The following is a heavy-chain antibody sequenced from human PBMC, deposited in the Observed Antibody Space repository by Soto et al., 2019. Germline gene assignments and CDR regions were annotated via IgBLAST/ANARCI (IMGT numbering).Heavy chain of an antibody. Sequence: QVQLQQWGAGLLKPSETLSLTCAVYGGSFSGYYWSWIRQPPGKGLEWIGEINHSGSTNYNPSLKGRVTISVDTSKNQFSLKLSSVTAADTAVYYCARGITIFGVPKRWFDPWGQGTLVTVSS. J-gene: IGHJ5*02. D-gene: IGHD3-3*01. CDR3: ARGITIFGVPKRWFDP. CDR2: INHSGST. V-gene: IGHV4-34*01. CDR1: GGSFSGYY.